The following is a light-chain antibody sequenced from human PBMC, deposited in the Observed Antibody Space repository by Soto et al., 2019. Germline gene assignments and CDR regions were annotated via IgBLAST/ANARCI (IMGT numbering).Light chain of an antibody. V-gene: IGLV2-14*03. CDR3: SSYTSSSTLSTYV. J-gene: IGLJ1*01. CDR2: DVS. Sequence: QSVLTQPASVSGSPGQSITISCTGTSSDVGGYNYVSWYQHHPGKAPKLMIYDVSNRPSGVSNRFSGSKSGNTASLIISGLQAEDEADYYRSSYTSSSTLSTYVFGTGTKLTVL. CDR1: SSDVGGYNY.